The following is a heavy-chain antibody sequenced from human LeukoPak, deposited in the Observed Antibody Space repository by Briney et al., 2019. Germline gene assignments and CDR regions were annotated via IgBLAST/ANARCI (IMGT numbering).Heavy chain of an antibody. CDR3: ARDYCDSSGYDNYFDY. CDR1: GGSISSGSYY. Sequence: SETLSLTCTASGGSISSGSYYWSWIRQPAGKGMEWIGRIYTSGSTNYNPSLKSRVTISVDTSKNQFSLKLSSVTAADTAVYYCARDYCDSSGYDNYFDYWGQGTLVTVSS. D-gene: IGHD3-22*01. CDR2: IYTSGST. J-gene: IGHJ4*02. V-gene: IGHV4-61*02.